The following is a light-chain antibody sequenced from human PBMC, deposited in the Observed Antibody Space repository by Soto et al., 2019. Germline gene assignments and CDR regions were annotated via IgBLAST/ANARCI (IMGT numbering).Light chain of an antibody. J-gene: IGKJ3*01. Sequence: DIQMTQSPSSLSASVGDRVTITCRASQSISSYLNWYQQKPGKAPKLLIYAASSLQSGVPSRFSGSGSGTDFTLTIRRLQPEDFATCYCPPSYSTPIFTFGPGTKVDIK. CDR3: PPSYSTPIFT. CDR1: QSISSY. CDR2: AAS. V-gene: IGKV1-39*01.